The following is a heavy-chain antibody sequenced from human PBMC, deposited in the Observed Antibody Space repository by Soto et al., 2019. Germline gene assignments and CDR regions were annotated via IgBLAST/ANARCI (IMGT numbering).Heavy chain of an antibody. J-gene: IGHJ4*02. CDR1: RHSFTSYW. D-gene: IGHD6-13*01. Sequence: GESLKISCKGSRHSFTSYWIGWVRQMPGKGLEWMGIIYPGDSDTRYSPSFQGQVTISADKSISTAYLQWSSLKASDTAMYYCARDHSSRLISFDYWGQGTLVTVSS. V-gene: IGHV5-51*01. CDR3: ARDHSSRLISFDY. CDR2: IYPGDSDT.